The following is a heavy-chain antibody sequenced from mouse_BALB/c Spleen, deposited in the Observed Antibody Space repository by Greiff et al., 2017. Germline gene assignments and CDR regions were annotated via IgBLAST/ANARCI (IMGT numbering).Heavy chain of an antibody. CDR1: GYTFTSYV. J-gene: IGHJ4*01. CDR2: INPYNDGT. V-gene: IGHV1-14*01. CDR3: ARGDGYDVGAMDY. Sequence: VHVKQSGPELVKPGASVKMSCKASGYTFTSYVMHWVKQKPGQGLEWIGYINPYNDGTKYNEKFKGKATLTSDKSSSTAYMELSSLTSEDSAVYYCARGDGYDVGAMDYWGQGTSVTVSS. D-gene: IGHD2-2*01.